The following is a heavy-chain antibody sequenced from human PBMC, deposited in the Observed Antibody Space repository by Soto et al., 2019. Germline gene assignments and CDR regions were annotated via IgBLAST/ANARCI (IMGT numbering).Heavy chain of an antibody. D-gene: IGHD6-19*01. Sequence: QVQLQESGPGLVKPSETLSLICTVSGGSISSYFWSWIRQPPGKGLEWIGYIYYSGSTNYNPSLKRRVTLSVDTSKNQFSLKLSSVTAADTAVYYCARVIGGWYEHDYWGQGTLVTVSS. CDR2: IYYSGST. CDR1: GGSISSYF. V-gene: IGHV4-59*01. J-gene: IGHJ4*02. CDR3: ARVIGGWYEHDY.